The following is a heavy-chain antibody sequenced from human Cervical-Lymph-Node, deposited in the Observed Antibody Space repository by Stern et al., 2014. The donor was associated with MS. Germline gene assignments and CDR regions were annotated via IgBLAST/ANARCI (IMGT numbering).Heavy chain of an antibody. CDR2: IYYSGST. CDR1: GGSISSGDYY. CDR3: ARGMDSSSSNFDY. J-gene: IGHJ4*02. D-gene: IGHD6-6*01. V-gene: IGHV4-30-4*01. Sequence: QLQLQETGPGLVKPSQTLSLTCTVSGGSISSGDYYWSWIRQPPGKGLEWIGYIYYSGSTYYNPSLKSRVTISVDTSKNQFSLKLSSVTAADTAVYYCARGMDSSSSNFDYWGQGTLVTVSS.